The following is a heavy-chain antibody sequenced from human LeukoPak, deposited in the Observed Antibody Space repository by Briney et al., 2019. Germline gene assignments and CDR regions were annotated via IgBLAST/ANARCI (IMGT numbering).Heavy chain of an antibody. CDR1: GFSFSSYA. Sequence: QPGGSLRLSCAASGFSFSSYAMHWVRQAPGKGLVWVAVISYGGTTKHYADSVKGRFTISRDNSENMLFLQMTNPRAEDTAVYYCATDWNSSGWYGPFDHWGQGTLVTVSS. CDR2: ISYGGTTK. J-gene: IGHJ4*02. V-gene: IGHV3-30-3*01. CDR3: ATDWNSSGWYGPFDH. D-gene: IGHD6-19*01.